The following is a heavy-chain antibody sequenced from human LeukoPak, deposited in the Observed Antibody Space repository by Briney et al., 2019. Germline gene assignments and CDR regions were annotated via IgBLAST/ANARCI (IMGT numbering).Heavy chain of an antibody. J-gene: IGHJ5*02. V-gene: IGHV1-69*01. CDR2: IIPIFGTA. CDR1: GGTFSSYA. CDR3: ARVPPYGDYGSERGNWFDP. Sequence: SVNVSCKASGGTFSSYAISWVRQAPGQGLEWMGGIIPIFGTANYAQKFQGRVTITADESTSTAYMELSSLRSEDTAVYYCARVPPYGDYGSERGNWFDPWGQGTLVTVSS. D-gene: IGHD4-17*01.